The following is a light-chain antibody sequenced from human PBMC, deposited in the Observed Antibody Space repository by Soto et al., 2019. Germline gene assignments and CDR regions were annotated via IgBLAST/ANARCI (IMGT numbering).Light chain of an antibody. CDR3: QQYNSFSWT. Sequence: DIQMTQSPSTLSASVGDRATITCRASQSISSWLAWYQQKAGKAPKLLIYDASSLESGVPSRFSGSGSRTEFTLTISSLQPDDFATYYCQQYNSFSWTFGQGTKVDIK. J-gene: IGKJ1*01. CDR2: DAS. CDR1: QSISSW. V-gene: IGKV1-5*01.